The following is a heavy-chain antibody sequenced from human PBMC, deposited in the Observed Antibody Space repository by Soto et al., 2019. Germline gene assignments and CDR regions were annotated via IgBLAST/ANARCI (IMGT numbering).Heavy chain of an antibody. CDR2: IYYSGST. J-gene: IGHJ6*02. CDR1: GGSISSGGYY. V-gene: IGHV4-31*03. CDR3: AREPRRIVVVTAGAYYYYGMDV. D-gene: IGHD2-21*02. Sequence: SETLSLTCTVSGGSISSGGYYWSWIRQHPGKGLEWIGYIYYSGSTYYNPSLKSRVTISVDTSKNQFSLKLSSVTAADTAVYYCAREPRRIVVVTAGAYYYYGMDVWGQGTTVTVSS.